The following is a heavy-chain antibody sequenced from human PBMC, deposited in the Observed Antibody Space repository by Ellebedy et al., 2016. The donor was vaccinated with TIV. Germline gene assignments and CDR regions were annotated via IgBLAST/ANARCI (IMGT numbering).Heavy chain of an antibody. J-gene: IGHJ6*03. CDR3: ARVDTMGGNYYYYMDV. CDR2: IYAPGTT. CDR1: GFTFNTYA. Sequence: GESLKISXAASGFTFNTYAMSWVRQAPGKGLEWVSVIYAPGTTYYAGSVKGRFTISRDNSKNTLYLEMNSLRAEDSAIYYCARVDTMGGNYYYYMDVWGKGTTVTVSS. V-gene: IGHV3-23*03. D-gene: IGHD3-16*01.